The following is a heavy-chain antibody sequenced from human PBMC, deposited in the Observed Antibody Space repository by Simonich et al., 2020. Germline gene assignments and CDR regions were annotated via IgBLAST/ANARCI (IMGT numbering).Heavy chain of an antibody. CDR2: INTNSGGT. CDR1: GYTFTGYY. D-gene: IGHD7-27*01. CDR3: ARGPRWTGDDAFDI. J-gene: IGHJ3*02. Sequence: QVQLVQSGAEVKKPGASVKVSCTASGYTFTGYYMHWVRQAPGQGLEWMGTINTNSGGTNTAQQLQGRVTMTRDTSISTAYMELSRRRSDDTAVYYCARGPRWTGDDAFDIWGQGTMVTVSS. V-gene: IGHV1-2*02.